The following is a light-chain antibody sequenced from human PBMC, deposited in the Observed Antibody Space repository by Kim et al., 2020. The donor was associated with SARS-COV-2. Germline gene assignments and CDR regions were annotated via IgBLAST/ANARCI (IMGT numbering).Light chain of an antibody. Sequence: ASVGDRVTITCRASQGIRNYLAWYQQKPGKVPILLVYAASALQSGVPSRFSGSGSGTDFALTINSLQPEDVATYYCQKYDGAPWTFGQGTKVDIK. CDR1: QGIRNY. CDR2: AAS. V-gene: IGKV1-27*01. J-gene: IGKJ1*01. CDR3: QKYDGAPWT.